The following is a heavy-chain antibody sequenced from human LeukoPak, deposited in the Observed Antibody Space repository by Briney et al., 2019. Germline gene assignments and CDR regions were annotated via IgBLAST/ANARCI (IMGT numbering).Heavy chain of an antibody. V-gene: IGHV3-33*08. D-gene: IGHD5-24*01. J-gene: IGHJ4*02. Sequence: DPGGSLRLSCAASGFTFSSYGMHWVRQAPGKGLEWVAVIWYDGSNKYYADSVKGRFTISRDNSKNTLYLQMNSLRAEDTAVYYCARARKYQRWLQPATYYFDYWGQGTLVTVSS. CDR2: IWYDGSNK. CDR3: ARARKYQRWLQPATYYFDY. CDR1: GFTFSSYG.